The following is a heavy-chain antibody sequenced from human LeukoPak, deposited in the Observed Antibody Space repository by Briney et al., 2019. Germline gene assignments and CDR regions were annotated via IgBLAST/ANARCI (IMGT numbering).Heavy chain of an antibody. V-gene: IGHV1-3*01. CDR2: INAGNGNT. CDR3: ARADTAMVDYFDY. CDR1: GYTFTSYA. J-gene: IGHJ4*02. Sequence: GASVKVSCEASGYTFTSYAMHWVRQAPGQRLEWMGWINAGNGNTKYSQKFQGRVTITRDTSASTAYMELSSLRSEDTAVYYCARADTAMVDYFDYWGQGTLVTVSS. D-gene: IGHD5-18*01.